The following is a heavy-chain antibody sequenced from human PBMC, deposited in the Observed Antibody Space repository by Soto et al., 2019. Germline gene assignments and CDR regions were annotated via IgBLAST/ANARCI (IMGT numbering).Heavy chain of an antibody. V-gene: IGHV3-64*01. CDR3: TRGRYCSGGSCFRYFDY. CDR1: GFSFSTYA. D-gene: IGHD2-15*01. CDR2: ISSDGGST. J-gene: IGHJ4*02. Sequence: EVQLVESGGGLVQPGGSLRLSCAASGFSFSTYAMYWVRQAPGKGLEYVSTISSDGGSTYYANSVKGRFTISRDSSKNXXYLQMGSLRAEDMAVYYCTRGRYCSGGSCFRYFDYWGQGTLVTVSS.